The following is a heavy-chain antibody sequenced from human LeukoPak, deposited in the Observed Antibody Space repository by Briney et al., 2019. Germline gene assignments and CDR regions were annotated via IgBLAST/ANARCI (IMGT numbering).Heavy chain of an antibody. CDR1: GGSISSGGYS. V-gene: IGHV4-30-2*01. Sequence: SETLSLTCAVSGGSISSGGYSWSWIRRPPGKGLEWIGYIYHSGSTYYNPSLKSRVTISVDRSKNQFSLKLSSVTAADTAVYYCARGYYYDSSGFHDAFDIWGQGTMVTVSS. CDR3: ARGYYYDSSGFHDAFDI. D-gene: IGHD3-22*01. J-gene: IGHJ3*02. CDR2: IYHSGST.